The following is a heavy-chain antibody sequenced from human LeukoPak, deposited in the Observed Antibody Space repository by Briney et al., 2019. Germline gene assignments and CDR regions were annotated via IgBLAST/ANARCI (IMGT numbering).Heavy chain of an antibody. J-gene: IGHJ4*02. CDR1: GYSFTSYW. CDR3: ARNPKYSSGWYETDY. D-gene: IGHD6-19*01. V-gene: IGHV5-51*01. CDR2: IYPGDSDT. Sequence: GESLKISCKGSGYSFTSYWIGWVRQMPGKGLGWMGIIYPGDSDTRYSPSFQGQVTISADKSISTAYLQWSSLKASDTAMYYCARNPKYSSGWYETDYWGQGTLVTVSS.